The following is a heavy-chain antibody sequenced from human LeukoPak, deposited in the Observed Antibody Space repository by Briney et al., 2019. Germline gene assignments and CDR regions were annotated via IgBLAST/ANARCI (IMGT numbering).Heavy chain of an antibody. V-gene: IGHV4-39*01. Sequence: SETLSLTCTVSGGSISSSSYYWGWIRQPPGKGLEWIGSIYYSGSTYYNPSLKSRVTISVDTSKNQFSLKLSSVTAADTAVYYCARREAVAGTYYYYMDVWGKGTTVTVSS. D-gene: IGHD6-19*01. CDR3: ARREAVAGTYYYYMDV. J-gene: IGHJ6*03. CDR1: GGSISSSSYY. CDR2: IYYSGST.